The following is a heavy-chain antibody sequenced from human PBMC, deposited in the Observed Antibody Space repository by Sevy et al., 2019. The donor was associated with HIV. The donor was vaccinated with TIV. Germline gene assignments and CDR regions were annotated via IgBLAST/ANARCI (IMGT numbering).Heavy chain of an antibody. V-gene: IGHV3-15*01. D-gene: IGHD3-22*01. CDR2: IRSKSGGGTT. Sequence: GGSLRLSCAASGFTFSNAWMSWVRQAPGKGLEWVGRIRSKSGGGTTDYAAIVKGKFTISRDDSKNTLYLEMTSLKSEDTAVYYCTTDHRGDGIVAVPFENWGQGTLVTVSS. J-gene: IGHJ4*02. CDR3: TTDHRGDGIVAVPFEN. CDR1: GFTFSNAW.